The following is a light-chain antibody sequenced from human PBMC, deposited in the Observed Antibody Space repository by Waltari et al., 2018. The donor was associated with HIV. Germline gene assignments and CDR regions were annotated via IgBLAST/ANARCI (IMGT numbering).Light chain of an antibody. J-gene: IGLJ2*01. CDR2: DDV. V-gene: IGLV3-21*02. CDR3: QVWDRSYKEAV. Sequence: SYVLTQAPSLSVAPGPTATISCGNIGRSSVQCYRPKPGRAPLLVVLDDVDRSSGIPARFSGARSGERATLAIRGVEAGDEADYYCQVWDRSYKEAVFGGGT. CDR1: NIGRSS.